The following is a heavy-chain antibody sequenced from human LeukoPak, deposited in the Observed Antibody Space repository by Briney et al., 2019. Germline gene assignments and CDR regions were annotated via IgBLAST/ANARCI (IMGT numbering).Heavy chain of an antibody. CDR1: GYSFTSYW. CDR2: IYAGDSDT. D-gene: IGHD1-26*01. J-gene: IGHJ4*02. V-gene: IGHV5-51*01. Sequence: GESLKISCKGSGYSFTSYWIGWVRQMPGKGLEGMGIIYAGDSDTGYSPSFQGQVTISVNKSISTAYLQWSSLKASDTAMYYCARRGGSLNYFDYWGLGTLVTVSS. CDR3: ARRGGSLNYFDY.